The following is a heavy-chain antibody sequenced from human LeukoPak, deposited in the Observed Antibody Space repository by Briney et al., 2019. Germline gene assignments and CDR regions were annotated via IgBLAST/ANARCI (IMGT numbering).Heavy chain of an antibody. CDR3: ARDTPYCSSTSCYGGYDY. D-gene: IGHD2-2*01. V-gene: IGHV4-4*07. J-gene: IGHJ4*02. CDR2: IYTSGST. Sequence: SETLSLTCTVSGGSISSYYWSWIRQPAGKGLEWIGRIYTSGSTNYNPSLKSRVTMSVDTSKNQFSLKLSSVTAADTAVYYCARDTPYCSSTSCYGGYDYWGQGTLVTVSP. CDR1: GGSISSYY.